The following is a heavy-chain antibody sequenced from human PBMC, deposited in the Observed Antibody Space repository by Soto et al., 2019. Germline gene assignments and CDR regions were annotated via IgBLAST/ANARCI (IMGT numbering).Heavy chain of an antibody. CDR2: IFYSGNT. V-gene: IGHV4-39*01. CDR3: ARHLYSGDSSGSFGY. Sequence: QLQLQESGPGLVKPSETLSLTCTVSDDSIGRSNYFWGWIRQAPGKGLEWIGNIFYSGNTHYNPSLEIRVTISSDTSNHHFALRVSSVTAAGTAVYYCARHLYSGDSSGSFGYWGPGALVIVSS. CDR1: DDSIGRSNYF. J-gene: IGHJ4*02. D-gene: IGHD6-19*01.